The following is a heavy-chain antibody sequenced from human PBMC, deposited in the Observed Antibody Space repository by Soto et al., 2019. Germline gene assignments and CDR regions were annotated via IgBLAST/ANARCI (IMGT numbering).Heavy chain of an antibody. CDR2: VSSDGNNK. CDR3: AKDRVIQLLPIWPDP. V-gene: IGHV3-30*18. Sequence: GGSMRLSCAASGFSFSKYGMQWVRQAPGKGLEWVAFVSSDGNNKYYGDSVKGRSTISRDNSKNMVFLQVDSLRVDDTAVYYCAKDRVIQLLPIWPDPWGQGTLVTVSS. D-gene: IGHD2-2*01. CDR1: GFSFSKYG. J-gene: IGHJ5*02.